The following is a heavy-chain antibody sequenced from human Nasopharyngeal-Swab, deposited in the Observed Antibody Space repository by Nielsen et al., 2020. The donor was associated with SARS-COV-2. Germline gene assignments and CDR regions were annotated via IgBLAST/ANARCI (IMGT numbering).Heavy chain of an antibody. CDR3: ARDLGGSRRFFDY. D-gene: IGHD1-26*01. CDR2: IYYSGST. CDR1: GGSVSSGSYY. Sequence: SETLSLTCTVSGGSVSSGSYYWSWIRQHPGKGLEWIGYIYYSGSTYYNPSLKSRVTISVDTSKNQFSLKLSSVTAADTAVYYCARDLGGSRRFFDYWGQGTLVTVSS. V-gene: IGHV4-31*03. J-gene: IGHJ4*02.